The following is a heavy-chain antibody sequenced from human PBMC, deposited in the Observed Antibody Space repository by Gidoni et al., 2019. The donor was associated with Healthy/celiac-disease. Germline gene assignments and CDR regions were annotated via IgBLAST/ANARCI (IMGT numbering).Heavy chain of an antibody. J-gene: IGHJ6*02. CDR1: GFTFSSYA. V-gene: IGHV3-30-3*01. CDR3: ARGPDYYGSGSYYMSHYYYYGMDV. D-gene: IGHD3-10*01. Sequence: QVQLVESGGGVVQPGRSLRLSCAASGFTFSSYAMHWVRRAPGKGREWVAVISYDGSNKYDADSVKGRFTISRDNSKNTLYLQMNSLRAEDTAVYYCARGPDYYGSGSYYMSHYYYYGMDVWGQGTTVTVSS. CDR2: ISYDGSNK.